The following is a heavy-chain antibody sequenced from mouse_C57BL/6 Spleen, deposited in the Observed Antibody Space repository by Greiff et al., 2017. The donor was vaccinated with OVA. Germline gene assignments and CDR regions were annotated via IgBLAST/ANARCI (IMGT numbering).Heavy chain of an antibody. Sequence: EVKLMESGGGLVKPGGSLKLSCAASGFTFSDYGMHWVRQAPEKGLEWVAYISSGSSTIYYADTVKGRFTISRDNAKNTLFLQMTSLRSEDTAMYYCASDGYYPYAMDYWGQGTSVTVSS. CDR3: ASDGYYPYAMDY. CDR1: GFTFSDYG. V-gene: IGHV5-17*01. J-gene: IGHJ4*01. CDR2: ISSGSSTI. D-gene: IGHD2-3*01.